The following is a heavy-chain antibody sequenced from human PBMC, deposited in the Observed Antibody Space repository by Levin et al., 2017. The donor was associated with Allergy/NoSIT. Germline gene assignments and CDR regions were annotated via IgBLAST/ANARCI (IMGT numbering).Heavy chain of an antibody. D-gene: IGHD3-22*01. CDR1: GFTFDDYG. CDR3: ARVVYDSSGYYHFDY. V-gene: IGHV3-20*01. CDR2: INWNGGST. Sequence: GESLKISCAASGFTFDDYGMSWVRQAPGKGLEWASGINWNGGSTGYADSVKGRFTISRDNAKNSLYLQMNSLRAEDTALYHCARVVYDSSGYYHFDYWGQGTLVTVSS. J-gene: IGHJ4*02.